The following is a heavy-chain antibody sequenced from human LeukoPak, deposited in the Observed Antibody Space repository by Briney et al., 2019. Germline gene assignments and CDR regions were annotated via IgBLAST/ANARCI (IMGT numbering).Heavy chain of an antibody. D-gene: IGHD6-19*01. CDR1: GLTFSSSW. CDR2: INSDGSNT. CDR3: ARAVSGWQAIDY. V-gene: IGHV3-74*01. J-gene: IGHJ4*02. Sequence: TGGSLRLSCAASGLTFSSSWMYWVRQAPGKGLVWASDINSDGSNTRYADSVRGRFTISRDNAKEMVHLQMNSLRAEDTAVYYCARAVSGWQAIDYWGQGTLVTVSS.